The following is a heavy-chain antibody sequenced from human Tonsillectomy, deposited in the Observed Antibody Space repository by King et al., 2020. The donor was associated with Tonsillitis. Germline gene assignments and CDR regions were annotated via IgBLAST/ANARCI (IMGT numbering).Heavy chain of an antibody. J-gene: IGHJ4*02. CDR1: GGSISSYY. Sequence: VQLQESGPGLVKPSETMSLTCTVSGGSISSYYWTWIRQPPGKGLEWIGYIYYSGSTNYNPSLKSRVTISIDTSKNQFSLKLTSVTAADTAVYYCASQHGYSYAFDSWGQGTLVTVSS. CDR2: IYYSGST. CDR3: ASQHGYSYAFDS. V-gene: IGHV4-59*08. D-gene: IGHD5-18*01.